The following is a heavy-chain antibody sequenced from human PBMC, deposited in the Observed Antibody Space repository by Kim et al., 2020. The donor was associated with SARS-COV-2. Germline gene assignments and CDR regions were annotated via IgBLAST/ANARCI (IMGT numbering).Heavy chain of an antibody. Sequence: GGSLRLSCTASGFTFSSYAMSWVRQAPGKGLEWVSVIDSGGSNTYYADSVKGRFTISRDNSKNTLYLQVNSLRAEDTAVYYCAKMGPFGTMVQFDYWGQG. CDR3: AKMGPFGTMVQFDY. V-gene: IGHV3-23*03. CDR1: GFTFSSYA. D-gene: IGHD3-10*01. CDR2: IDSGGSNT. J-gene: IGHJ4*02.